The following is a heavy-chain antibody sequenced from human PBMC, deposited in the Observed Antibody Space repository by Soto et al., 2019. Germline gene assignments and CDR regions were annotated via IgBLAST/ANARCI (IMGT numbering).Heavy chain of an antibody. CDR2: ISGSGGST. V-gene: IGHV3-23*01. Sequence: GGSLRLSCAASGFTFSSYAMSWVRQAPGKGLEWVSAISGSGGSTYYADSVKGRFTISRDNSKNTLYLQMNSPRAEDTAVYYCANRGDYYDSSGYYWGQGTLVTVSS. J-gene: IGHJ4*02. CDR3: ANRGDYYDSSGYY. CDR1: GFTFSSYA. D-gene: IGHD3-22*01.